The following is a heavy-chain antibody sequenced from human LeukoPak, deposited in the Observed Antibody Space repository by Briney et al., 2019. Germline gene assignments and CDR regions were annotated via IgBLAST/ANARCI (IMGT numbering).Heavy chain of an antibody. CDR3: ARQNHYYYYMDV. J-gene: IGHJ6*03. CDR1: GFVFIRHW. Sequence: KYGESLQISCKASGFVFIRHWIGWVRQVPGKGLEWMGVIHPEDSYSRYNAAFQGQATLSVDESTSTAYLQLSSLKASDTAIYYCARQNHYYYYMDVWGRGTTVTVSS. V-gene: IGHV5-51*01. CDR2: IHPEDSYS.